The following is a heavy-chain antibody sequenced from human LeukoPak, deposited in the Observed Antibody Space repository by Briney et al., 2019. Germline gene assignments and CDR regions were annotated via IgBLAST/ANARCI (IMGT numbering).Heavy chain of an antibody. D-gene: IGHD3-3*01. J-gene: IGHJ4*02. CDR2: SGSGGST. V-gene: IGHV3-23*01. Sequence: AGGSLRLSCAASGFTFSSYAMSWVRQAPGKGLEWVSGSGSGGSTYYGDSVKGRSTISRDNSKNTLYLQMNSLRAKDTAVYYCAKDFWSGYYPNYWGQGTLVTVSS. CDR1: GFTFSSYA. CDR3: AKDFWSGYYPNY.